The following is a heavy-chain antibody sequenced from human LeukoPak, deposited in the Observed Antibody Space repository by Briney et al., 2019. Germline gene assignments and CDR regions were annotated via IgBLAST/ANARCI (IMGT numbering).Heavy chain of an antibody. CDR3: ARIGRDYGDYFDY. J-gene: IGHJ4*02. CDR1: GFTFSTCW. V-gene: IGHV3-7*05. D-gene: IGHD4-17*01. Sequence: PGGSLRLSCAASGFTFSTCWMSWVRQAPGKGLEWVANIKPDGSEKHYVDSVKGRFTISRDNAKKSMYLQMNSPRVEDTAVYYCARIGRDYGDYFDYWGQGTLVTVSS. CDR2: IKPDGSEK.